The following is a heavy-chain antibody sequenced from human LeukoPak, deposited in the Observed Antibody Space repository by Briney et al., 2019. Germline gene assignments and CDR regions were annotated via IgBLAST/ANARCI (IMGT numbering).Heavy chain of an antibody. V-gene: IGHV3-53*04. Sequence: GSLRLSCAASGFTVSSNYMSWVRQAPGKGLEWVSVIYSGGSTYYADSVKGRFTISRRNSKNTLYLQMNSLRAEDTAVYYCARDYYYYGMDVWGQGTTVTVSS. CDR1: GFTVSSNY. CDR2: IYSGGST. CDR3: ARDYYYYGMDV. J-gene: IGHJ6*02.